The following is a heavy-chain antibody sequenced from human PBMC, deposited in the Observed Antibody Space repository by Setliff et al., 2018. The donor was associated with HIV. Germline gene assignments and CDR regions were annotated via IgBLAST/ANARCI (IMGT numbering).Heavy chain of an antibody. D-gene: IGHD3-10*01. CDR2: VYWDNDK. CDR1: GFSLSTRGVG. CDR3: ARSWYYSYYKYFFDY. Sequence: SGPTLVNPTQTLTLTCTFSGFSLSTRGVGVGWIRQPPGKALEWLTLVYWDNDKRYSPSLRSRLTITKDTSTNQVVLTMTNMDPVDTATYYCARSWYYSYYKYFFDYWGQGTLVTVSS. V-gene: IGHV2-5*02. J-gene: IGHJ4*02.